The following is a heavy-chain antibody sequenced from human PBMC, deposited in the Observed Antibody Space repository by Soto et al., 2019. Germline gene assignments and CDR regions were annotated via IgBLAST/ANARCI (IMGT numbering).Heavy chain of an antibody. V-gene: IGHV5-51*01. D-gene: IGHD1-26*01. CDR2: FYPGDSDT. Sequence: GESLKISCKGSVYSFTNYWDAWVRQMPGKGLEWMGVFYPGDSDTRYSPSFQGQVTISGDKSISTAYLQWSGLQASDTAMYYCARGSGSYAAGFDYWGPGTLVTVSS. J-gene: IGHJ4*02. CDR3: ARGSGSYAAGFDY. CDR1: VYSFTNYW.